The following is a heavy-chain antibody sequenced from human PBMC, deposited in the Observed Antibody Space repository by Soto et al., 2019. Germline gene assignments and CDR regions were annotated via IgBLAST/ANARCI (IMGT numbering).Heavy chain of an antibody. CDR1: GFTFSNYA. D-gene: IGHD1-26*01. Sequence: PVGPLRLSCAGSGFTFSNYAMSWVRQAPGTGLAWVSSISGSGGSTYYADSVKGRFTISRDNSKNTLYLQMNSLRAEDTALYYCAKVPVGATGRFDYWGQGTLVTVSS. CDR2: ISGSGGST. J-gene: IGHJ4*02. CDR3: AKVPVGATGRFDY. V-gene: IGHV3-23*01.